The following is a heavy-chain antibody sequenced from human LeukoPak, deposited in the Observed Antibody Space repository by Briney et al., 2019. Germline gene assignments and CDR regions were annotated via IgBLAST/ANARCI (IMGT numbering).Heavy chain of an antibody. CDR3: ARVGYCSSTSCYGNYYYYGVDV. Sequence: SVKVSCKASGGTFSSYAISWVRQAPGQGLEWMGGIIPIFGTANYAQKFQGRVTITADESTSTAYMELSSLRSEDTAVYYCARVGYCSSTSCYGNYYYYGVDVWGQGTTVTVSS. CDR2: IIPIFGTA. D-gene: IGHD2-2*03. CDR1: GGTFSSYA. J-gene: IGHJ6*02. V-gene: IGHV1-69*13.